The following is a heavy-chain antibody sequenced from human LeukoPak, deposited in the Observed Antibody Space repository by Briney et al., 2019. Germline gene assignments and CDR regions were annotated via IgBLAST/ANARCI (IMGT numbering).Heavy chain of an antibody. CDR1: GFTSSSYE. CDR3: ARDPSSGWYLKGWFDP. D-gene: IGHD6-19*01. V-gene: IGHV3-48*03. CDR2: ISSSGSTI. J-gene: IGHJ5*02. Sequence: GGSLRLSCAASGFTSSSYEMNWVRQAPGKGLEWVSYISSSGSTIYYADSVKGRFTISRDNAKNSLYLQMNSLRAEDTAVYYCARDPSSGWYLKGWFDPWGQGTLVTVSS.